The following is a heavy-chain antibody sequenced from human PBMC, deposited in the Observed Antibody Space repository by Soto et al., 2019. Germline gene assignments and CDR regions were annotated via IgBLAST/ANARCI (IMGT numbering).Heavy chain of an antibody. CDR1: GFTFSSYD. V-gene: IGHV3-33*01. CDR3: ATDRGDYNSSPDY. J-gene: IGHJ4*02. CDR2: IRYDGSNK. D-gene: IGHD3-10*01. Sequence: QVQLVESGGGVVQPGRSLRLSCAASGFTFSSYDMHWVRQTPGKGLEWVAVIRYDGSNKYYGDSVKGRFIISRDNSKNTVYLQMNSLRAGDTPVYYCATDRGDYNSSPDYWGQGTLVTVSS.